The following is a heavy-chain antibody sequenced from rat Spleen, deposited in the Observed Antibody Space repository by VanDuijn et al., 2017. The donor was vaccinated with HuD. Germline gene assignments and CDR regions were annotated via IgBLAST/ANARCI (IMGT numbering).Heavy chain of an antibody. Sequence: EVQLVESGGGLVQPGRSLRLSCAASGFTFTNYGMAWVRQAPTKGLEWVAIISYDGDTTYYRDSVKGRFTISRDNAKSTLYLQMDSLRSEDTATYYCATGGTTTGDYWGQGVMVTVSS. V-gene: IGHV5-29*01. CDR2: ISYDGDTT. J-gene: IGHJ2*01. D-gene: IGHD1-5*01. CDR3: ATGGTTTGDY. CDR1: GFTFTNYG.